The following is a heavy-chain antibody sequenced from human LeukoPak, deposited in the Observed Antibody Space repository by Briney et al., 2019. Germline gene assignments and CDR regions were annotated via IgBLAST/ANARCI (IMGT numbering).Heavy chain of an antibody. Sequence: GGSLRLSCAASGFTFDDYAMPWVRQAPGKGLEWVSGISWNSGSIGYADSVKGRFTISRDNAKNSLYLQMNSLRAEDTALYYCAKALYGSGSYYNFIDYWGQGTLVTVSS. D-gene: IGHD3-10*01. CDR3: AKALYGSGSYYNFIDY. V-gene: IGHV3-9*01. J-gene: IGHJ4*02. CDR2: ISWNSGSI. CDR1: GFTFDDYA.